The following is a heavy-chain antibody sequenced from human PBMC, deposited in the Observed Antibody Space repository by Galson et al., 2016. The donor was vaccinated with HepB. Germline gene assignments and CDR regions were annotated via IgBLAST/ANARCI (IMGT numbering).Heavy chain of an antibody. CDR2: IYSEST. CDR1: GFTITSNY. Sequence: SLRLSCAASGFTITSNYMNWVRQAPGKGLEWLSIIYSESTYHADSVKGRFPISRDTSTNTLSLQTNSLRPEDTAVFYCAGEGLMTGHLDSWGQGTLVTVSS. J-gene: IGHJ4*02. V-gene: IGHV3-53*01. D-gene: IGHD1-20*01. CDR3: AGEGLMTGHLDS.